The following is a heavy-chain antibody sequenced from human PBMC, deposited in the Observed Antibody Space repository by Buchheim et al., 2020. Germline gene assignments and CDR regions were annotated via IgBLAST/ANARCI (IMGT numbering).Heavy chain of an antibody. J-gene: IGHJ4*02. Sequence: EVQLVESGGGLVKPGGSLRLSCAASGFTFSNAWMSWVRQAPGKGLAWVSRVNSDGSNAVYADSVKGRFTISRDNARNTLYLQMTGLRDDDSAVYYCTRGTPNYSAYDYWGQGT. V-gene: IGHV3-74*02. CDR2: VNSDGSNA. CDR3: TRGTPNYSAYDY. D-gene: IGHD5-12*01. CDR1: GFTFSNAW.